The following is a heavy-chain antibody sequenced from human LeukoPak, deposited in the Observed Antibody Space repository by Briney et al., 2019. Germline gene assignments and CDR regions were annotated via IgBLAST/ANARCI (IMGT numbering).Heavy chain of an antibody. V-gene: IGHV3-21*01. CDR2: ISSSSSYI. CDR3: ARDGSAIFGVGHDY. J-gene: IGHJ4*02. Sequence: PGGSLRLSCAASGFTFSSYSMNWVRQAPGKGLEWVSSISSSSSYIYYADSVKGRFTISRDNAKNSLYLQMNSLRAEDTAVYYRARDGSAIFGVGHDYWGQGTLVTVSS. D-gene: IGHD3-3*01. CDR1: GFTFSSYS.